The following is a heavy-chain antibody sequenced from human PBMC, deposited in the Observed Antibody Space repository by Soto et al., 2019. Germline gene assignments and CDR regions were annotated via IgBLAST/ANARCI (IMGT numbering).Heavy chain of an antibody. V-gene: IGHV4-59*08. Sequence: QVQLQQSGPRLVKPSETLSLTCTVSSGPDRSHNWGWIRQPPGRGLEWIGYVYYTGDTAYNPSLSGRLTIXAXKXXTAISLTLNSVPAADTAVYYCVRQGIDSRHGLVAVWGQGTTVSVSS. D-gene: IGHD2-15*01. CDR3: VRQGIDSRHGLVAV. J-gene: IGHJ6*02. CDR2: VYYTGDT. CDR1: SGPDRSHN.